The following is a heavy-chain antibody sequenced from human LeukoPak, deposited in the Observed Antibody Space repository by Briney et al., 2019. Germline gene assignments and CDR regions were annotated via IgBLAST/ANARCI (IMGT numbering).Heavy chain of an antibody. V-gene: IGHV3-48*04. D-gene: IGHD4-17*01. J-gene: IGHJ4*02. CDR1: GFTFSSYS. CDR3: ATVFDYGDYPLDY. CDR2: ISRSSSTI. Sequence: PGGSLRLSCAASGFTFSSYSMNWVRQAPGKGLEWVSYISRSSSTIYYADSVKGRFTISRDNAKNSLYLQMNSLRAEDTAVYYCATVFDYGDYPLDYWGQGTLVTVSS.